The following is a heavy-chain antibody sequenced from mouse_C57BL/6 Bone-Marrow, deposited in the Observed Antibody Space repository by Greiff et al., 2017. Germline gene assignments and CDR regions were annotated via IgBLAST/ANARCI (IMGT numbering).Heavy chain of an antibody. D-gene: IGHD1-1*01. CDR1: GYTFTDYN. CDR3: ARAPLYYYGSSYDWYFDV. Sequence: EVQLQESGPELVKPGASVKIPCKASGYTFTDYNMDWVKQSHGKSLEWIGDINPNNGGTIYNQKFKGKATLTVDKSSSTAYMELRSLTSEDTAVYYCARAPLYYYGSSYDWYFDVWGTGTAVTVSS. V-gene: IGHV1-18*01. J-gene: IGHJ1*03. CDR2: INPNNGGT.